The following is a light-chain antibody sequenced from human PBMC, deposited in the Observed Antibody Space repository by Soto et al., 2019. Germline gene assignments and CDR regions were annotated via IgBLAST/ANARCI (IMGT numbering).Light chain of an antibody. V-gene: IGLV2-14*01. J-gene: IGLJ2*01. Sequence: QSALTQPASVSGSPGQSITISCTGTSSDVGGYNFVSWYQQHPGKAPKLMIYEVSNRPSGVSNRFSGSKSGNMASLTISGLQAEDEADYYCSSYSSSSTLARVFG. CDR3: SSYSSSSTLARV. CDR2: EVS. CDR1: SSDVGGYNF.